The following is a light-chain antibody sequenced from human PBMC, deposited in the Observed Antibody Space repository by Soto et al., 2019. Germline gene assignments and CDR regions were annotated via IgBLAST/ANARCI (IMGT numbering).Light chain of an antibody. J-gene: IGKJ4*01. CDR2: RVS. CDR3: QQYGNVPLT. V-gene: IGKV3-20*01. CDR1: QSVSNRY. Sequence: IVLTQSPGTLSLSPGERATLSCRASQSVSNRYFAWYQQKPGQAPRLLIYRVSSRATGIPDRFSGSGSGTDFTLTISRLEPEDFAVYYCQQYGNVPLTFGGGTKVDIK.